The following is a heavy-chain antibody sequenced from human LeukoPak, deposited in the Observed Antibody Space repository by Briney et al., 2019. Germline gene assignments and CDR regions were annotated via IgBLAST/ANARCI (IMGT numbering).Heavy chain of an antibody. D-gene: IGHD2-15*01. V-gene: IGHV3-30*18. J-gene: IGHJ6*02. Sequence: GRSLRLSCAASGFTFSSSGMHWVRQAPGKGLEWVAVISYDGSNKHYADSVKGRFTISRDNSKNTLYLQMNSLRAEDTAVYYCAKGGANIVVVVAPRDYYGMDVWGQGTTVTVSS. CDR3: AKGGANIVVVVAPRDYYGMDV. CDR1: GFTFSSSG. CDR2: ISYDGSNK.